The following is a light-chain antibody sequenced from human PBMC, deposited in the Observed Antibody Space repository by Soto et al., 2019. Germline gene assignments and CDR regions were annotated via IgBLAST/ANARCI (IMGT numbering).Light chain of an antibody. CDR3: QQYNNWPRT. V-gene: IGKV3-15*01. J-gene: IGKJ1*01. Sequence: EIVMTQSPATLSLSPGERATLSCRASQSVSSYLAWYKQKPGQPPRLLIYGASTRATGIPARFSGSGSGTEFTLTISSLKSEDFEVYYCQQYNNWPRTFGQGTKVDIK. CDR2: GAS. CDR1: QSVSSY.